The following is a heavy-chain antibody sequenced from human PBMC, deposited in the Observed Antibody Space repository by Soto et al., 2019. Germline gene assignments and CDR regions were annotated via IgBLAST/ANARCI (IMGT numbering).Heavy chain of an antibody. D-gene: IGHD3-3*01. CDR3: ARDLRNYDFWSGYSPTDV. Sequence: ASLKVSCKSSGYTFTSYYMHCVRHTPGQGLEWMGIINPSGGSTSYAQKFQGRVTMTRDTSTSTVYMELSSLRSEDTAVYYCARDLRNYDFWSGYSPTDVWGQGTTVTVSS. CDR2: INPSGGST. J-gene: IGHJ6*02. V-gene: IGHV1-46*01. CDR1: GYTFTSYY.